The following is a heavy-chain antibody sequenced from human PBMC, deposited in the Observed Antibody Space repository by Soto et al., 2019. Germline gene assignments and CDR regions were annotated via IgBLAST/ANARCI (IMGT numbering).Heavy chain of an antibody. CDR1: GFAFSTYA. J-gene: IGHJ4*02. Sequence: GSLRLSCEASGFAFSTYAMTWVRQAPGKGLDWVSAISYDGGAAFYKDSVEGRFTISRDNPKNTLYLQMSSLRADDTAVYYCARNSAASNSDYWGQGTLVTVS. CDR2: ISYDGGAA. D-gene: IGHD2-15*01. CDR3: ARNSAASNSDY. V-gene: IGHV3-23*01.